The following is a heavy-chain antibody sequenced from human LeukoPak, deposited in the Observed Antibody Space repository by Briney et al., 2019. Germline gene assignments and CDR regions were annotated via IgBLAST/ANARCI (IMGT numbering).Heavy chain of an antibody. Sequence: SETLSLTCTVSGGSISSYYWSWIRQPPGKGLEWIGYIYYSGSTYYNPSLKSRVTISVDTSKNQFSLKLSSVTAADTAVYYCARDWLGPFSYYYGMDVWGQGTTVTVSS. D-gene: IGHD6-19*01. CDR3: ARDWLGPFSYYYGMDV. CDR1: GGSISSYY. J-gene: IGHJ6*02. V-gene: IGHV4-59*12. CDR2: IYYSGST.